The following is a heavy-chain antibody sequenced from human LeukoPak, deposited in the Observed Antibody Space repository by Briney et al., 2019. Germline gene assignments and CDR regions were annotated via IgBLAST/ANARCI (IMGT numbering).Heavy chain of an antibody. CDR1: GFTFSSYG. Sequence: GGSLRLSCGASGFTFSSYGMLWVRQSPGKGLEWVAFIRYDGNIKFYADSMKGRFTISRDNSKNTLYLHINSLRPEDTALYYCVKDDPLDYWGQGTLVIVSS. V-gene: IGHV3-30*02. CDR2: IRYDGNIK. J-gene: IGHJ4*02. CDR3: VKDDPLDY.